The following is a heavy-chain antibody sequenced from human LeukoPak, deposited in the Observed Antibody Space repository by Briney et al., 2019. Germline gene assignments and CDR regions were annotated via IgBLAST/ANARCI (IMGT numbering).Heavy chain of an antibody. CDR3: ARSGSRYDFWSGYYNDY. V-gene: IGHV4-38-2*01. CDR2: IYHSGST. CDR1: GYSISSGYY. J-gene: IGHJ4*02. D-gene: IGHD3-3*01. Sequence: SETLSLTCAVSGYSISSGYYWGWIRQPPGKGLEWIGSIYHSGSTYYNPSLKSRVTISGDTAKNQFSLELSSVTAADTAVYYCARSGSRYDFWSGYYNDYWGQGTLVTVSS.